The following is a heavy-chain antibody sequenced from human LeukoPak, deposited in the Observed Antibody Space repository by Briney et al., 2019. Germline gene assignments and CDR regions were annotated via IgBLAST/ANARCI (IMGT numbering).Heavy chain of an antibody. J-gene: IGHJ4*02. CDR2: IYYSGST. D-gene: IGHD4-11*01. Sequence: SETLSLTXTVSGGSISSGDYYWSWIRQPPGKSLEWIGYIYYSGSTYYNPSLKSRVTISVDTSKNQFSLKLSSVTAADTALYYCSRSDLYSNPHFDYWGQGTLVTVSS. CDR1: GGSISSGDYY. CDR3: SRSDLYSNPHFDY. V-gene: IGHV4-30-4*08.